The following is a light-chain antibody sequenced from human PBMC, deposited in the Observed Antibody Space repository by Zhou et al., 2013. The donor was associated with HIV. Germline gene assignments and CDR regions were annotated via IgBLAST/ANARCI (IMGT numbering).Light chain of an antibody. J-gene: IGKJ4*01. V-gene: IGKV3-11*01. CDR1: HDVNIY. CDR3: QQRRNWPPLT. CDR2: DTS. Sequence: ETVLTQSPATLSLSPGERATLSCRASHDVNIYLAWYQQKPGQAPRLLIYDTSNRATGIPDRFSGSGSGTDFTLTISSLEPEDFAVYYCQQRRNWPPLTFGGGTKVEMK.